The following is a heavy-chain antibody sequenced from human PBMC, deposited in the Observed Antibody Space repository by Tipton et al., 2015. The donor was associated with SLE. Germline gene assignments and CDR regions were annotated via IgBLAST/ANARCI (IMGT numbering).Heavy chain of an antibody. V-gene: IGHV3-21*01. Sequence: SLRLSCAASGFTFSSYSMNWVRQAPGKGLEWVSSISSSSSYIYYADSVKGRFTISRDNAKNSLYLQMNSLRAEDTAVYYCARDLYITGTTEGFDYWGQGTLVTVSS. CDR2: ISSSSSYI. CDR1: GFTFSSYS. J-gene: IGHJ4*02. D-gene: IGHD1-20*01. CDR3: ARDLYITGTTEGFDY.